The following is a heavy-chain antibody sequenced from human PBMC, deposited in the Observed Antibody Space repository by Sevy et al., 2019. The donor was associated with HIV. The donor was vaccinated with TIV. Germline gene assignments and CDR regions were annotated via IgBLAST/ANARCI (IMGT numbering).Heavy chain of an antibody. V-gene: IGHV3-7*04. D-gene: IGHD4-17*01. CDR3: ARGPNDYAGVGDY. J-gene: IGHJ4*02. CDR1: GFTFSSFW. Sequence: GESLKISCAASGFTFSSFWMYWVRQAPGKGLEWVANINQDGSATHYVDSVKGRFTVSRDNAKNSLYLQMNSLRDEDTAVYYCARGPNDYAGVGDYWGQGTLVTVSS. CDR2: INQDGSAT.